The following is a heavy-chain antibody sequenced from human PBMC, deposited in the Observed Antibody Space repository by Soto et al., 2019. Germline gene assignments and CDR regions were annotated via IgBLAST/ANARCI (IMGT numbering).Heavy chain of an antibody. D-gene: IGHD1-1*01. V-gene: IGHV3-21*01. J-gene: IGHJ6*02. CDR1: GFTFSSYT. Sequence: EVQVVESGGGLVKPGGSLRLSCAASGFTFSSYTMNWVRQVPGKGLEWVSSISSSSTFIYYADSMKGRFTISRDNAKNSLSLQMNSLSAEDTAVYYCARDMENDSYYYGMDVWGQGTTVTVSS. CDR3: ARDMENDSYYYGMDV. CDR2: ISSSSTFI.